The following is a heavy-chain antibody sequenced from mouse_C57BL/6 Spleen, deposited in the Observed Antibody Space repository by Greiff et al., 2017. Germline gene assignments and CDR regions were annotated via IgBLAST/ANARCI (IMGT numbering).Heavy chain of an antibody. CDR1: GYTFTSYW. Sequence: VQLQQPGAELVKPGASVKMSCKASGYTFTSYWITWVKQRPGQGLEWIGDIYPGSGSTNYNEKFKSKATLTVDTSSSTAYMQLSSLTSEDSAVYYCAREDYYGPRCAYWGQGTLVTVSA. J-gene: IGHJ3*01. D-gene: IGHD1-1*01. CDR3: AREDYYGPRCAY. CDR2: IYPGSGST. V-gene: IGHV1-55*01.